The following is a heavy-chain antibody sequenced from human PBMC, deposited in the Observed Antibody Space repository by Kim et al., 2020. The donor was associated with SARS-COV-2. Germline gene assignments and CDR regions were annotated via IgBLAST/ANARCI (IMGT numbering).Heavy chain of an antibody. Sequence: NPSLKSRVTISVDTSKNQFSRKLSSVTAADTAVYCCARDGGGMVRGVIDYWGQGTLVTVSS. CDR3: ARDGGGMVRGVIDY. J-gene: IGHJ4*02. V-gene: IGHV4-59*01. D-gene: IGHD3-10*01.